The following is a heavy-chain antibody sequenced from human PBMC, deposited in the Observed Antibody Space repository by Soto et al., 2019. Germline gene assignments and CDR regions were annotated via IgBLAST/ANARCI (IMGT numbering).Heavy chain of an antibody. V-gene: IGHV2-5*02. Sequence: QITLKESGPTLVIPTQTLTLTCTFSGFSLSTSGVGVGWIRQPPGKALEWLALIYWDDDKRYSPSLKSRLTITKDTSKNQVVLTMTNMDPVDTATYYCAHLTYYYGSGRVGYFDYWGQGTLVTVSS. J-gene: IGHJ4*02. CDR1: GFSLSTSGVG. CDR2: IYWDDDK. D-gene: IGHD3-10*01. CDR3: AHLTYYYGSGRVGYFDY.